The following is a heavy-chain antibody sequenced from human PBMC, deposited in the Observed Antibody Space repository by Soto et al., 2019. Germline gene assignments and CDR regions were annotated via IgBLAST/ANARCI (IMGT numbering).Heavy chain of an antibody. CDR2: IYHSGST. J-gene: IGHJ6*02. CDR1: GGSISSSNW. V-gene: IGHV4-4*02. CDR3: ARAPLITMVRGVITDYYYYGMDV. Sequence: SETLSLTCAVSGGSISSSNWWSWVRQPPGKGLEWIGEIYHSGSTNYNPSLKSRVTISVDKSKNQFSLKLSSVTAADTAVYYCARAPLITMVRGVITDYYYYGMDVWGQGTPVTVSS. D-gene: IGHD3-10*01.